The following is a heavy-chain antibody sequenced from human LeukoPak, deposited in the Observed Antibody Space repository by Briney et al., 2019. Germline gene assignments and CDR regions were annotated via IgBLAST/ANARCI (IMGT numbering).Heavy chain of an antibody. CDR1: GFTVSSNY. J-gene: IGHJ4*02. D-gene: IGHD2-15*01. Sequence: GGSLRLSCAASGFTVSSNYMSWVRQAPGKGLEWVSVIYSGGSTYYADSVKGRFTISRDNSKNTLYLQMNSLRAEDTAVYYCARESRYCSGGSCYSGSGPYWGQGTLVTVSS. CDR2: IYSGGST. V-gene: IGHV3-53*01. CDR3: ARESRYCSGGSCYSGSGPY.